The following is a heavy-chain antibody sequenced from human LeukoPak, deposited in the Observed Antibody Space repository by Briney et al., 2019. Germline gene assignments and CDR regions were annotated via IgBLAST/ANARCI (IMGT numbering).Heavy chain of an antibody. CDR1: GSTFSTYA. J-gene: IGHJ4*02. V-gene: IGHV3-30-3*01. Sequence: PGRSLRLSCAASGSTFSTYAMYWVRQAPGKGLEWVAVISYDGRNKYHADSVQGRFTIPRDNSKNTLYLQMNSLRGEDTAVYYCARGDYWGQGTLVTVSS. CDR2: ISYDGRNK. CDR3: ARGDY.